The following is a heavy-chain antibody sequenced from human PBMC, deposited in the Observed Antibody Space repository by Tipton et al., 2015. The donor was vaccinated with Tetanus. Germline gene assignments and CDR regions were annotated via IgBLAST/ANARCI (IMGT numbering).Heavy chain of an antibody. J-gene: IGHJ4*02. Sequence: SLRLSCAASGITFSTHGMHWVRQAPGKGLEWVALVWYDGARKYYTESVEGRFTISRDNSKNTLYLQMDSLRVEDTATYFCARERFVEWLGPLACRGQGTLVTFSS. CDR3: ARERFVEWLGPLAC. V-gene: IGHV3-33*01. CDR1: GITFSTHG. CDR2: VWYDGARK. D-gene: IGHD3-3*01.